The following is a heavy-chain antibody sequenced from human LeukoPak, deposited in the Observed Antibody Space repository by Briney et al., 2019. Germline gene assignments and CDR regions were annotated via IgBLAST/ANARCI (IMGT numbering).Heavy chain of an antibody. CDR1: GFMFSNHA. J-gene: IGHJ4*02. CDR2: ISTRGGGI. V-gene: IGHV3-23*01. CDR3: AKDGFDYYDSSGYYYFDY. Sequence: PGGSQRLSCAASGFMFSNHAMSWVRQAPGKGREWVSGISTRGGGIYYADSVKGRFTISRDNSKNTLYLQMKSLRAEDTAVYYCAKDGFDYYDSSGYYYFDYWGQGTLVTVSS. D-gene: IGHD3-22*01.